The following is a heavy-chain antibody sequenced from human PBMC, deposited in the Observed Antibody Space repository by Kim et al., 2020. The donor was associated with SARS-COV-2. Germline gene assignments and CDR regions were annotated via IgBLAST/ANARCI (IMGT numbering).Heavy chain of an antibody. CDR3: ARDPTNLYYDFWSGYSDAFDI. Sequence: ASVKVSCKASGYTFTSYAMNWVRQAPGQGLEWMGWINTNTGNPTYAQGFTGRFVFSLDTSVSTAYLQISSLKAADTAVYYCARDPTNLYYDFWSGYSDAFDIWGQGTMVTVSS. CDR2: INTNTGNP. J-gene: IGHJ3*02. D-gene: IGHD3-3*01. CDR1: GYTFTSYA. V-gene: IGHV7-4-1*02.